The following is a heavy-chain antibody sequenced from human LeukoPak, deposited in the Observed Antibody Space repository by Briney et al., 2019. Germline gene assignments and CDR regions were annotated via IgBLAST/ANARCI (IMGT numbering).Heavy chain of an antibody. J-gene: IGHJ6*02. V-gene: IGHV1-18*01. CDR2: ISAYNGNT. D-gene: IGHD3-3*01. CDR3: ARGGYDFWSGYYRWGADYYYYGMDV. Sequence: GASVKVSCKASGYTFTSYGISWVRQAPGQGLEWMGWISAYNGNTNYAQKLQGRVTMTTDTSTSTAYMELRSLRSDDTAVYYCARGGYDFWSGYYRWGADYYYYGMDVWGQGTTVTVSS. CDR1: GYTFTSYG.